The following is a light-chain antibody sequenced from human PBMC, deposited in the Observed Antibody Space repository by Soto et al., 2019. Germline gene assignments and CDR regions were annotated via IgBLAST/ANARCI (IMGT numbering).Light chain of an antibody. Sequence: QSALTQPASVSGSPGQSITISCTGISSDVGAYNYVSYVSWYQQHPGKAPKVLIYDVSNRPSGVSNRFSGSKSGNTASLTISGLQAEDEGDYYCSSYTSSTSRNVVFGGGTKVTVL. V-gene: IGLV2-14*01. CDR2: DVS. CDR3: SSYTSSTSRNVV. CDR1: SSDVGAYNY. J-gene: IGLJ2*01.